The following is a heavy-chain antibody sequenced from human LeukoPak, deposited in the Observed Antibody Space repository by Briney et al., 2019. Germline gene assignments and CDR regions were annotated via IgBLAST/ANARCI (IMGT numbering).Heavy chain of an antibody. Sequence: GGSLRLSCAASGFTFSSYSMNWVRQAPGKGLEWVSSISSSRSNVYYADSVKGRFTISRDNAKNSLYLQMNSLRAEDTAVYYCAREGDYDILTGYYYYYFDYWGQGTLVTVSS. CDR2: ISSSRSNV. V-gene: IGHV3-21*01. D-gene: IGHD3-9*01. J-gene: IGHJ4*02. CDR3: AREGDYDILTGYYYYYFDY. CDR1: GFTFSSYS.